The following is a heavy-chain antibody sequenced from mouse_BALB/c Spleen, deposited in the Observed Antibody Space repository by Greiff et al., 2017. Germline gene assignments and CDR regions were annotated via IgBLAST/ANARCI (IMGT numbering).Heavy chain of an antibody. CDR1: VYSFPDYN. J-gene: IGHJ2*01. CDR2: IDPYNGGT. Sequence: VHLQQSGPELVKPGPSVRVSCKASVYSFPDYNLYWVKQSHGKSLEWIGYIDPYNGGTSYNQKFKGKATLTVDKSSSTAFMHLNSLTSEDSAVYYCARSSNWEVYFDYWGQGTTLTVSS. CDR3: ARSSNWEVYFDY. V-gene: IGHV1S135*01. D-gene: IGHD4-1*01.